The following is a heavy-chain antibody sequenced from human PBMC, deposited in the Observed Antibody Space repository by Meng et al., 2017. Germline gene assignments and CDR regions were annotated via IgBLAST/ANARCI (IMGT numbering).Heavy chain of an antibody. Sequence: ASVKVSCKASGYTFTSYGISWVRQAPGQGLEWMGWISAYNGNTNYAQKPKGRVTMTTDTSTSTANMELRSLRSDDTAVYYCARDLIVVVPAAIYSVPPDFDPWGQGTLVTVSS. CDR3: ARDLIVVVPAAIYSVPPDFDP. CDR1: GYTFTSYG. D-gene: IGHD2-2*01. J-gene: IGHJ5*02. CDR2: ISAYNGNT. V-gene: IGHV1-18*01.